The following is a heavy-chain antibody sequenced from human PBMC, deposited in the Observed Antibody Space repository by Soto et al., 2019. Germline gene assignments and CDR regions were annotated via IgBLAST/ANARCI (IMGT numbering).Heavy chain of an antibody. CDR3: AKDHVRSKVVVLAATGPFDY. Sequence: GGSLRLSCAASGFTFSSYAMSWVRQAPGKGLEWVSAISGSGGSTYYADSVKGRFTISRDNSKNTLYLQMNSLRAEDTAVYYYAKDHVRSKVVVLAATGPFDYWGQGPLVTVSS. V-gene: IGHV3-23*01. D-gene: IGHD2-15*01. J-gene: IGHJ4*02. CDR1: GFTFSSYA. CDR2: ISGSGGST.